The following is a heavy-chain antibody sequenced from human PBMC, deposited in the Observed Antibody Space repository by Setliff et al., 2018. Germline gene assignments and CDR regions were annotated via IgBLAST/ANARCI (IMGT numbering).Heavy chain of an antibody. V-gene: IGHV1-69*04. J-gene: IGHJ5*02. Sequence: ASVKVSCKASGGTFSSYTISWVRQAPGQGLEWMGRIIPILGIANYAQKFQGRVTITADKSTSTAYMELSSLRSEDTAVYYCARDISLGKAAVWFGELKGWFDPWGQGTLVTSPQ. CDR1: GGTFSSYT. CDR3: ARDISLGKAAVWFGELKGWFDP. D-gene: IGHD3-10*01. CDR2: IIPILGIA.